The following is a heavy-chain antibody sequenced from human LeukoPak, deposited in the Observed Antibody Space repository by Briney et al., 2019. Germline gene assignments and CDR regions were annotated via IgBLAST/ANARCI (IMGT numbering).Heavy chain of an antibody. Sequence: ASVTVSCKASGYTFTRYGISWVRQAPGQGLAWMGWISAYNGNTNYAQKLQGRVTMTTDTSTSTAYMELRSLRSDDTAVYYCARDSWLLFDYWGQGTLVTVSS. V-gene: IGHV1-18*01. D-gene: IGHD6-19*01. CDR1: GYTFTRYG. CDR2: ISAYNGNT. CDR3: ARDSWLLFDY. J-gene: IGHJ4*02.